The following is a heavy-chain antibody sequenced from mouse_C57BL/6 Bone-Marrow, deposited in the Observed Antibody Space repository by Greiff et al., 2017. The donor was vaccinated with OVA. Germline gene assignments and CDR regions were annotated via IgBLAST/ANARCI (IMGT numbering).Heavy chain of an antibody. CDR3: ARHEDYYGSSLAWFAY. Sequence: VQRVESGPGLVAPSQSLSITCTVSGFSLTSYGVHWVRQPPGKGLEWLVVIWSDGSTTYNSALKSRLSISKDNSKSQVFLKMNSLQTDDTAMYYCARHEDYYGSSLAWFAYWGQGTLVTVSA. J-gene: IGHJ3*01. V-gene: IGHV2-6-1*01. CDR2: IWSDGST. CDR1: GFSLTSYG. D-gene: IGHD1-1*01.